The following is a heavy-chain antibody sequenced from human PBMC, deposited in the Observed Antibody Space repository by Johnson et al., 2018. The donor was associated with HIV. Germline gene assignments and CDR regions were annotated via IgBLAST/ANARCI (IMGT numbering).Heavy chain of an antibody. CDR2: ISSSGSTV. Sequence: QVQLVESGGGLVKPGGSLRLSCAASGFSFSDYYMSWIRQAPGKGPEWVSYISSSGSTVYYADSVKGRFTISRDNSKTTLYLQMNSLRAEDTAVYYCAKAPYGSGIRPGAFDIWGQGTMVTVSS. CDR3: AKAPYGSGIRPGAFDI. J-gene: IGHJ3*02. V-gene: IGHV3-11*04. D-gene: IGHD3-10*01. CDR1: GFSFSDYY.